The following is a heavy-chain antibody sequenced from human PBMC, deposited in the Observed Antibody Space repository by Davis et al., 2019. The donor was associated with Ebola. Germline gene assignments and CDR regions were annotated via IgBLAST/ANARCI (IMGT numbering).Heavy chain of an antibody. CDR2: IYYSGST. Sequence: MPSETLSLTCTVSGGSISSSSYYWGWIRQPPGKGLEWIGSIYYSGSTYYNPSLKSRVTISADTSKNQFSLKLSSVTAADTAVYYCAAHSSSWYPNYWFDPWGQGTLVTVSS. D-gene: IGHD6-13*01. CDR3: AAHSSSWYPNYWFDP. V-gene: IGHV4-39*07. J-gene: IGHJ5*02. CDR1: GGSISSSSYY.